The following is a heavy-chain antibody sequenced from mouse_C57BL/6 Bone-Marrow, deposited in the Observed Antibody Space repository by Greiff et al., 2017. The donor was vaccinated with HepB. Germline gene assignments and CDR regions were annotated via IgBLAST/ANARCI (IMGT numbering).Heavy chain of an antibody. D-gene: IGHD1-1*01. V-gene: IGHV14-4*01. Sequence: VQLQQSGAELVRPGASVKLSCTASGFNIKDDYMHWVKQRPEQGLEWIGWIDPENGDTEYASKFQGKATITADKSSSTAYMQLSSLTSEDSAVYYCARSGGYYSYYFDYWGQGTTLTVSS. CDR3: ARSGGYYSYYFDY. CDR1: GFNIKDDY. J-gene: IGHJ2*01. CDR2: IDPENGDT.